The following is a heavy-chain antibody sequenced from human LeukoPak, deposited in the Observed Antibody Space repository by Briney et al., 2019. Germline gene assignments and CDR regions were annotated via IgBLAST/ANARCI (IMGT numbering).Heavy chain of an antibody. Sequence: GGSLRLSCAASGFTFSSYSMNWVRQAPGKGLEWVSSISSSSSYIYYADSVKGRFTISRDNAKNSLYLQMNSLRAEDTAVYYCARGGIPGAGIIYWGQGTLVTVSS. CDR2: ISSSSSYI. J-gene: IGHJ4*02. V-gene: IGHV3-21*01. CDR3: ARGGIPGAGIIY. CDR1: GFTFSSYS. D-gene: IGHD1-26*01.